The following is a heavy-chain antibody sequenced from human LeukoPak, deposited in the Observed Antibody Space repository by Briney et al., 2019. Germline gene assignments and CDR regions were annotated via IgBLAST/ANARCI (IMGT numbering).Heavy chain of an antibody. J-gene: IGHJ4*02. D-gene: IGHD5-18*01. V-gene: IGHV3-30*18. CDR2: ISYDGSNK. CDR1: GFTFSSYG. Sequence: GGSLRLSCAASGFTFSSYGMHWFRQAPGKGLEWVVVISYDGSNKYYADSVKGRFTISKDNSKNTLYLQMNSLRAEDTAVYYCAKDADYGSYGSYYFDYWGQGTLVTVSS. CDR3: AKDADYGSYGSYYFDY.